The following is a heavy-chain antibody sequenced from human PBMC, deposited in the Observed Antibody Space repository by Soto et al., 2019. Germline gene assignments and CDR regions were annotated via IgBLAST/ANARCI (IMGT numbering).Heavy chain of an antibody. CDR1: GFTFSSYG. J-gene: IGHJ4*02. D-gene: IGHD6-13*01. Sequence: GGSLILSRAASGFTFSSYGMHWVRQAPGKGLEWVAVISYDGSNKYYADSVKGRFTISRDNSKNTLYLQMNSLRAEDTAVYYCAKDSGYSSSWYPGYWGQGTLVTVSS. CDR2: ISYDGSNK. CDR3: AKDSGYSSSWYPGY. V-gene: IGHV3-30*18.